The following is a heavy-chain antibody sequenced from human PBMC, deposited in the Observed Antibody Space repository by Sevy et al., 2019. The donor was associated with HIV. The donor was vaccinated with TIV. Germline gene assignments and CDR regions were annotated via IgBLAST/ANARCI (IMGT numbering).Heavy chain of an antibody. CDR3: ARGAVVIGTAATPVLDF. CDR1: DDSINSYY. D-gene: IGHD2-2*01. V-gene: IGHV4-4*09. J-gene: IGHJ4*02. CDR2: IYNNIGST. Sequence: SETLSLTCSVSDDSINSYYWSWIRQPPGKGLEWIGYIYNNIGSTSYNPSLTSRVTISVDTSKTQFSLKLTSVTAADTAVYYCARGAVVIGTAATPVLDFWGQGSLVTVSS.